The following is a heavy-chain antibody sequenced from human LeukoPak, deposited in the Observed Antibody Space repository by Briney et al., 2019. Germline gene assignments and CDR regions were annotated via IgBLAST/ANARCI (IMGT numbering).Heavy chain of an antibody. CDR3: ARNYGSGSYFTDY. Sequence: GGSPRLSCAASGFTFSSYAMHWVRQAPGKGLEWVAVISYDGSNKYYADSVKGRFTISRDNSKNTLYLQMNSLRAEDTAVYYCARNYGSGSYFTDYWGQGTLVTVSS. CDR2: ISYDGSNK. D-gene: IGHD3-10*01. J-gene: IGHJ4*02. CDR1: GFTFSSYA. V-gene: IGHV3-30-3*01.